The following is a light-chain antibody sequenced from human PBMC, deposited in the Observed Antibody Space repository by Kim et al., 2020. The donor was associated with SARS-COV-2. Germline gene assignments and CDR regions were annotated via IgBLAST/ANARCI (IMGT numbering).Light chain of an antibody. Sequence: SASLGESVTITCRTSQGIRNNLGWYQQKPEKVPKHLIYAASSLQSGVPSRFSGSGSGTDFTLTISSLQPEDFATYYCLQHNDYPFTFGQGTKLEI. CDR3: LQHNDYPFT. V-gene: IGKV1-17*01. CDR1: QGIRNN. J-gene: IGKJ2*01. CDR2: AAS.